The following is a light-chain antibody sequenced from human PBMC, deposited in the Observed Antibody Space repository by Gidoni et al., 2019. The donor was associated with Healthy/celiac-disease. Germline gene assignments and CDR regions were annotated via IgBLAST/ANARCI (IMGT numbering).Light chain of an antibody. V-gene: IGKV3-11*01. Sequence: EIVLTQSPATLSLSPGERATLSCRASQSVSSYLAWYQQKPGQAPRLLIYDASNRATGIPARFSGSGSGTDFTLTISSLETEDFAVYYCQQRSKWPYTFGQXTKLEIK. CDR1: QSVSSY. CDR2: DAS. J-gene: IGKJ2*01. CDR3: QQRSKWPYT.